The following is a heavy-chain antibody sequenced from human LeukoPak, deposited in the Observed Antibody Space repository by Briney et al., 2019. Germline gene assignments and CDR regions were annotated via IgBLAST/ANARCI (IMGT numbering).Heavy chain of an antibody. D-gene: IGHD2-2*01. CDR3: ARGHCSSTSYCWFDP. CDR1: GFTFSSYS. CDR2: ISSSSSYI. Sequence: SGGSLRLSGAASGFTFSSYSMNWVRQAPGKGLEWVSSISSSSSYIYYADSVKGRFTISRDNAKNSLYLQMNSLRAEDTAVYYCARGHCSSTSYCWFDPWGQGTLVTVSS. J-gene: IGHJ5*02. V-gene: IGHV3-21*01.